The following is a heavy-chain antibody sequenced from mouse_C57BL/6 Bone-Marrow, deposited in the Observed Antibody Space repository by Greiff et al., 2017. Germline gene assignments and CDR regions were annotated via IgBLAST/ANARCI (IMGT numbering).Heavy chain of an antibody. CDR1: GFNIKDYY. CDR3: TTRGSSLYYAMDY. J-gene: IGHJ4*01. V-gene: IGHV14-1*01. D-gene: IGHD1-1*01. CDR2: IDPEDGDT. Sequence: LVESGAELVRPGASVKLSCTASGFNIKDYYMHWVKQRPEQGLEWIGRIDPEDGDTEYAPKFQGKATMTADTSSNTAYLQLSSLTSEDTAVYYCTTRGSSLYYAMDYWGQGTSVTVSS.